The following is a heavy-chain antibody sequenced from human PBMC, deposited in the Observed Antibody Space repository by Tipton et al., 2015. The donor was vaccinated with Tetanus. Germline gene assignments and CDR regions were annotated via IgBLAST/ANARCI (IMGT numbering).Heavy chain of an antibody. CDR3: ASGSSIRHGLDV. J-gene: IGHJ6*02. D-gene: IGHD2-2*01. CDR2: INPNSGGT. V-gene: IGHV1-2*02. CDR1: GYTFTGYY. Sequence: QSGAEVKKPGASVKVSCKASGYTFTGYYMHWVRQAPGQGLEWMGWINPNSGGTNYAQKFQGRVTMTRDTSISTAYMEVTDLTYEDTAVYFCASGSSIRHGLDVWGHGTSVTVSS.